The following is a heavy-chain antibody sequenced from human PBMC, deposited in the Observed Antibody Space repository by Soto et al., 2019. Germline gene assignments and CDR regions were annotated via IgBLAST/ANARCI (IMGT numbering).Heavy chain of an antibody. V-gene: IGHV3-23*01. J-gene: IGHJ6*02. CDR2: IRGSGGGT. CDR3: AKASGRVHYGMHV. Sequence: EVQVLESGGGSVQPGGSLRLSCAASGFPFSMFAMNWVRQAPGKGLEWVSGIRGSGGGTYYADSVKGRFTISSDDSRNMLYLEMNTLRGENKAVYYCAKASGRVHYGMHVWGQGTTVTVSS. CDR1: GFPFSMFA. D-gene: IGHD3-10*01.